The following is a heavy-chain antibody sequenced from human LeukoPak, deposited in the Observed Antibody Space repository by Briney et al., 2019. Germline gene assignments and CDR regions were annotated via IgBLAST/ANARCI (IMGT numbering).Heavy chain of an antibody. J-gene: IGHJ4*02. CDR3: ARVGICGSTSCYDY. CDR2: IIPFFGTA. D-gene: IGHD2-2*01. CDR1: GGTFSSYA. Sequence: VASVKVSCKASGGTFSSYAISWVRQAPGQGLEWMGGIIPFFGTANYAQKFQGRVTITTDESTSTAYMELSSLRSEDTAVYYCARVGICGSTSCYDYWGQGTLVTVSS. V-gene: IGHV1-69*05.